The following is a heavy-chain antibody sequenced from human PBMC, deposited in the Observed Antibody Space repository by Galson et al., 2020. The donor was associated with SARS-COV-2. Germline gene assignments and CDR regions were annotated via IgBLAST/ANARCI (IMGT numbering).Heavy chain of an antibody. CDR1: GGSISSYY. CDR2: IYYSGST. J-gene: IGHJ3*02. CDR3: ARVDCSGGSCYYYAFDI. Sequence: SQTLSHTCTVPGGSISSYYGSWIRQPPGKGLERIGYIYYSGSTNYNLHLQSRATISVDTSKKQFSVKLRSMTAADTAVYYCARVDCSGGSCYYYAFDIWGQGTMVSVSS. V-gene: IGHV4-59*12. D-gene: IGHD2-15*01.